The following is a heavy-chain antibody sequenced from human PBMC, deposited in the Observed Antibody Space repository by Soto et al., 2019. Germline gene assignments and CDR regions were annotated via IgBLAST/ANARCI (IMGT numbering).Heavy chain of an antibody. Sequence: GESLKISCKGSGYSFTSYWISWVRQMPGKGLEWMGRIEPSDSYTNYSPSFQGHVTISADKSISTAYLQWNSLKASDTAMHYCARAHQRYFDGAEVLYYYYGMDVWGQGTTVTVSS. CDR1: GYSFTSYW. J-gene: IGHJ6*02. CDR3: ARAHQRYFDGAEVLYYYYGMDV. CDR2: IEPSDSYT. V-gene: IGHV5-10-1*01. D-gene: IGHD3-9*01.